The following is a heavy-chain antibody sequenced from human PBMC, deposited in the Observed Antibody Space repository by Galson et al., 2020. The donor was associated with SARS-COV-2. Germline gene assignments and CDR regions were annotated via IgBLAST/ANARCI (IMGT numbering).Heavy chain of an antibody. CDR2: ISYDGSNK. Sequence: GGSLRLSCAASGFTFSSYAMHWVRQAPGKGLEWVAVISYDGSNKYYADSVKGRFTISRDNSKNTLYLQMNSLRAEDTAVYYCARELIPAYGMDVWGQGTTVTVSS. J-gene: IGHJ6*02. CDR1: GFTFSSYA. CDR3: ARELIPAYGMDV. D-gene: IGHD3-16*01. V-gene: IGHV3-30*04.